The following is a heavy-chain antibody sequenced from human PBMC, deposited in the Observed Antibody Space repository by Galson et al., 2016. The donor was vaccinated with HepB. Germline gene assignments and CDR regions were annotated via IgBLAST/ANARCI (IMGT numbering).Heavy chain of an antibody. V-gene: IGHV3-7*03. Sequence: SLRLSCATSGFTFSTYWMSWVRQAPGTGLEWVANINQDGSESYYVDSVKGRFTISRDNSKNTLNLQMHSLRVDDTAVYYCVKDGYYYDGLITYYFDYWGQGTLVTVSS. CDR2: INQDGSES. CDR3: VKDGYYYDGLITYYFDY. J-gene: IGHJ4*02. D-gene: IGHD3-22*01. CDR1: GFTFSTYW.